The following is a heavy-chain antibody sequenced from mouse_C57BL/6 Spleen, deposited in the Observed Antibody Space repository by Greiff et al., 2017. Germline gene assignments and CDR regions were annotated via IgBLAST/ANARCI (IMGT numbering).Heavy chain of an antibody. CDR1: GFTFTDYY. Sequence: DVMLVESGGGLVQPGGSLSLSCAASGFTFTDYYMSWVRQPPGKALEWLGFIRNKANGYTTEYSASVKGRFTISRDNSQSILYLQMNALRAEDSATDYSAKYDGYVYYWGPGTTLTVSS. J-gene: IGHJ2*01. CDR2: IRNKANGYTT. CDR3: AKYDGYVYY. D-gene: IGHD2-3*01. V-gene: IGHV7-3*01.